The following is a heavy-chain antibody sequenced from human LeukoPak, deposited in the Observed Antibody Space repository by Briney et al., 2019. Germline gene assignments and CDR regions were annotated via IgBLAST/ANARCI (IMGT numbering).Heavy chain of an antibody. V-gene: IGHV4-61*02. CDR1: GGSISSGSYY. Sequence: PSETLSLTCTVSGGSISSGSYYWSWIRQPAGKGLEWIGRIYTSGSTNYNPSLKSRVTISVATSKNQFSLKLSSTAADTAVYYCARGGYSGYDYWGQGTLVTVSS. D-gene: IGHD5-12*01. CDR3: ARGGYSGYDY. J-gene: IGHJ4*02. CDR2: IYTSGST.